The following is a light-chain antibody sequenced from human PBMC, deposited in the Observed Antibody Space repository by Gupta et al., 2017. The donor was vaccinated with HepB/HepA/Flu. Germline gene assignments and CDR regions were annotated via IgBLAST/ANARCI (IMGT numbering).Light chain of an antibody. V-gene: IGLV4-69*01. CDR2: LNNDGSH. CDR1: SGHSSNA. J-gene: IGLJ1*01. Sequence: QLVLPQSPSASASLGASVKLTCTLSSGHSSNAVAWHQQQPEKGPRYLMRLNNDGSHIKGDGIPDRFSGSSSGAERYLTISNLQSEDEADYYCQAWDTGILVFGTGTTVTVL. CDR3: QAWDTGILV.